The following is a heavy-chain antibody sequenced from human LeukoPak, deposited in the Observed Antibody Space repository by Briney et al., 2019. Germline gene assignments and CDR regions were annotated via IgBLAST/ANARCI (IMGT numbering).Heavy chain of an antibody. CDR2: ISGSGGST. D-gene: IGHD6-19*01. CDR1: GFTFSSYA. CDR3: ANHAISFVAGYSDY. Sequence: GGSLRLSCAASGFTFSSYAMSWVRQAPGKGLEWVSAISGSGGSTYYADSVKGRFTISRDNSKNTLYLQMNSLRAEDTAVYYCANHAISFVAGYSDYWGQGTLVTVSS. J-gene: IGHJ4*02. V-gene: IGHV3-23*01.